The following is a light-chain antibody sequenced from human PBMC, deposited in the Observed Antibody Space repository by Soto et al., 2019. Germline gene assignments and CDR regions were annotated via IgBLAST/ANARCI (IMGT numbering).Light chain of an antibody. V-gene: IGKV3-20*01. Sequence: EIVLTQSPGTLSVPPCERATLSPRASQSVSSSYLAWYQQKPGQAPRLLVYGASSRATGIPDRFSGSGSGTDFTLTISRLEPEDFAVYYCQQYGSSSITFGQGTRLEIK. CDR2: GAS. J-gene: IGKJ5*01. CDR1: QSVSSSY. CDR3: QQYGSSSIT.